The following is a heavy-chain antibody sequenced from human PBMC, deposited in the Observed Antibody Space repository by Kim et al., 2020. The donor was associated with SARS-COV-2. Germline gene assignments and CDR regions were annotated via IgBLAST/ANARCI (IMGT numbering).Heavy chain of an antibody. Sequence: NYNPSLKRRVPITVDTCKSQFSRKLSSVTAADTTVYYCARDPEYWYFDLWGRGTLVTVSS. V-gene: IGHV4-59*12. J-gene: IGHJ2*01. CDR3: ARDPEYWYFDL.